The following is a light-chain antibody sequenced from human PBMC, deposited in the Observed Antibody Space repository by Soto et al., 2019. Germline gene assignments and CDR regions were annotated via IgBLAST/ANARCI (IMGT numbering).Light chain of an antibody. CDR2: DAS. Sequence: DIQMTQSPSTLSASVGDRVTITCRASQSISSWLDWYQQKPGKAPKLLIYDASSLESGVPSRFSGSGSVTVFTLTVGHPQPYDFATYYGQQYNSYPYTFGQGTKLEIK. J-gene: IGKJ2*01. CDR3: QQYNSYPYT. V-gene: IGKV1-5*01. CDR1: QSISSW.